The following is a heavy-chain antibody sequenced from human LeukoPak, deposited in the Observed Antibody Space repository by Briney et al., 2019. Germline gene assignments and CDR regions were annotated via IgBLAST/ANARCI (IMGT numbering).Heavy chain of an antibody. D-gene: IGHD2-21*02. J-gene: IGHJ4*02. CDR3: AREGSYCVGGDCYSFDF. CDR2: MHPGNGNT. V-gene: IGHV1-2*02. CDR1: GYRFISNY. Sequence: ASVKVSCKASGYRFISNYIQWVRQAPGLGPEWMGWMHPGNGNTRYAEKFQGRVTMTRDTSINTAYMDLTSLRSDDPVVYYCAREGSYCVGGDCYSFDFWGQGTLITVSS.